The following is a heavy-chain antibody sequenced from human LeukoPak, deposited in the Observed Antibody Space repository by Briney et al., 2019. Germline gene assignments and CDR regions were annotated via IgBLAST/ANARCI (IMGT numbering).Heavy chain of an antibody. Sequence: GGSLRLSCAASGFTFSSYWMNWVRQAPGKGLEWVSYISSSSSTIYYADSVKGRFTISRDNAKNSLYLQMNSLRAEDTAVYYCSSESIGYCSSTSCYRFDYWGQGTLVTVSS. CDR1: GFTFSSYW. J-gene: IGHJ4*02. V-gene: IGHV3-48*01. CDR3: SSESIGYCSSTSCYRFDY. D-gene: IGHD2-2*01. CDR2: ISSSSSTI.